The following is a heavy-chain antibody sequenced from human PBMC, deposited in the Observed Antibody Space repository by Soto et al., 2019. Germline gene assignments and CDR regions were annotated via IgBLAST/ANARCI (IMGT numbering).Heavy chain of an antibody. Sequence: GGSLRLSCAASGFTFSDYYMSWIRQAPGKGLEWVSYISSSGSTIYYADSVKGRFTISRDNAKNSLYLQMNSLRAEDTAVYYCARATYYYGSTETFHFDYWGQGTLVTVSS. CDR3: ARATYYYGSTETFHFDY. J-gene: IGHJ4*02. D-gene: IGHD3-10*01. CDR1: GFTFSDYY. V-gene: IGHV3-11*01. CDR2: ISSSGSTI.